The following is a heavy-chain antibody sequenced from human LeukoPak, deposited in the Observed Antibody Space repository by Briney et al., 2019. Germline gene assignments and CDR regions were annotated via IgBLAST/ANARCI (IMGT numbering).Heavy chain of an antibody. D-gene: IGHD2-2*01. CDR1: GGSISSYY. V-gene: IGHV4-59*01. Sequence: SSETLSLTCTVSGGSISSYYWSWIRQPPGKGLEWIGYIYYSGSTNYNPSLKSRVTISVDTSKNQFSLKLSSVTAADTAVYYCARAFGYCSSTSCSNWFDPWGQGTLVTVSS. J-gene: IGHJ5*02. CDR2: IYYSGST. CDR3: ARAFGYCSSTSCSNWFDP.